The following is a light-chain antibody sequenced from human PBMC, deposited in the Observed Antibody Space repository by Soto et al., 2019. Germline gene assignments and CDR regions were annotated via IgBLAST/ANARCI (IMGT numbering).Light chain of an antibody. Sequence: DIQMTQSPSSLSASVGDRVTISCRASQSIRNYVSWYQQKPGTAPKLLIRAASTLQSGVPSRVSGSGSWTDFSLTISSLQIEGLATYFCQHTDSTPRTVGQGTNVEI. V-gene: IGKV1-39*01. CDR3: QHTDSTPRT. J-gene: IGKJ1*01. CDR1: QSIRNY. CDR2: AAS.